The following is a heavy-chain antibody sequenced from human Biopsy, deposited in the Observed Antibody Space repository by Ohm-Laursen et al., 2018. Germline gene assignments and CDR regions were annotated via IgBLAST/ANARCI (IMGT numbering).Heavy chain of an antibody. J-gene: IGHJ5*02. CDR3: ARHPTGFWFDP. Sequence: GTLSLTCTVSGDSISTSTPYYWAWLRQPPGKGLEWIGSFYNSETTFYNPSLKSRVAIFVDTSTNQFSLKVSSVTAADTALYYCARHPTGFWFDPWGHGTLVTVSS. CDR1: GDSISTSTPYY. CDR2: FYNSETT. V-gene: IGHV4-39*01.